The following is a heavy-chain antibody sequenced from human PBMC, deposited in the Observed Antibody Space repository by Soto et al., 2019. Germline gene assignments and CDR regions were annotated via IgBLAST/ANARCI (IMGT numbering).Heavy chain of an antibody. J-gene: IGHJ4*02. CDR1: GYTFASYA. CDR2: INAGNGNT. CDR3: ARGGYSYGYPLDY. V-gene: IGHV1-3*01. Sequence: ASVKVSCKASGYTFASYAMHWVRQAPGQRLEWMGWINAGNGNTKYSQKFQGRVTITRDTSASTAYMELSSLRSEDTAVYYCARGGYSYGYPLDYWGQGTLVTVSS. D-gene: IGHD5-18*01.